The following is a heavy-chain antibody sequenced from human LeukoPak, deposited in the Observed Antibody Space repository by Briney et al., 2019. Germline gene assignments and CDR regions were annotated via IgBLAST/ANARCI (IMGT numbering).Heavy chain of an antibody. D-gene: IGHD3-22*01. CDR3: AREQNLIYDSSGYGRSLSNAFDI. J-gene: IGHJ3*02. Sequence: SVKVSCKASGGTFSSHAISWVRQAPGQGLEWMGGIIPIFGTANYAQKFQGRVTITADESTSTAYMELSSLRSEDTAVYYCAREQNLIYDSSGYGRSLSNAFDIWGQGTMVTVSS. CDR2: IIPIFGTA. CDR1: GGTFSSHA. V-gene: IGHV1-69*13.